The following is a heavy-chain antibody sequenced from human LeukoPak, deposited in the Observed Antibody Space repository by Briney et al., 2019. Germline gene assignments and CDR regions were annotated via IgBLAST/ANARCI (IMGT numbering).Heavy chain of an antibody. J-gene: IGHJ4*02. D-gene: IGHD3-22*01. Sequence: GGSLRLSCAASGFTFSNAWMSWVRQAPGKGLEWVGRIKSKTDGGTTDYAAPVKGRFTISRDDSKNTLYLQMNSLKTEDTAVYYCTTRKLYDTSNFDYWGQGTLVTVSS. V-gene: IGHV3-15*01. CDR3: TTRKLYDTSNFDY. CDR1: GFTFSNAW. CDR2: IKSKTDGGTT.